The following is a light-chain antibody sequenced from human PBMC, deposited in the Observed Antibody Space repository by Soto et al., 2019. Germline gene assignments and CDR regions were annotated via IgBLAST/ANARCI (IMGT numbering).Light chain of an antibody. CDR2: GTS. CDR3: QHYGRSPPWT. Sequence: VMTQSPATLSVSPGERATVSCRASQSVDNHYIAWFQQNPGQAPRLLIYGTSTRPPGIPDRFSGSGSGTDFTLTISRLEPEDFAVYYCQHYGRSPPWTFGQGTKVDI. V-gene: IGKV3-20*01. CDR1: QSVDNHY. J-gene: IGKJ1*01.